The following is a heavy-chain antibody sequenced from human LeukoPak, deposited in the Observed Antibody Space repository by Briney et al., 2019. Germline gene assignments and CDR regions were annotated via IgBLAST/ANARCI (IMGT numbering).Heavy chain of an antibody. V-gene: IGHV1-18*01. CDR3: ARVELDDYGDYYWYFDL. J-gene: IGHJ2*01. CDR1: GYTFTSYG. CDR2: ISAYNGNT. Sequence: ASVKVSCKASGYTFTSYGIGWVRQAPGQGLEWMGWISAYNGNTNYAQKLQGRVTMTTDTSTSTAYMELRSLRSDDTAVYYCARVELDDYGDYYWYFDLWGRGTLVTVSS. D-gene: IGHD4-17*01.